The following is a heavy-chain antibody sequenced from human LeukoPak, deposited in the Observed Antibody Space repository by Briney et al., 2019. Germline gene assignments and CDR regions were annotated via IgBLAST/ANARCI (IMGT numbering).Heavy chain of an antibody. CDR1: GFTFSSYA. D-gene: IGHD6-6*01. V-gene: IGHV3-30*14. Sequence: GGSLRLSCAASGFTFSSYAMHWVRQAPGKGLEWVAVISYDGSNKYYADSVKGRFTISRDTSKNTLYLQMNSLRAEDTAVYYCATFGGSSSSDYFDYWGQGTLVTVSS. CDR3: ATFGGSSSSDYFDY. CDR2: ISYDGSNK. J-gene: IGHJ4*02.